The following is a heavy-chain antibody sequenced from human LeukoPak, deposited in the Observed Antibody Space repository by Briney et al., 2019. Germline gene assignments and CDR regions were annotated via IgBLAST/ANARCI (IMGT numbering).Heavy chain of an antibody. V-gene: IGHV1-2*02. CDR2: INPNSGGT. J-gene: IGHJ4*02. D-gene: IGHD3-22*01. CDR1: GYTFTGYY. CDR3: ARGVYDNYFGY. Sequence: ASVKVSCKASGYTFTGYYMHWVRQAPGQGLEWMGWINPNSGGTSYAQKFQGRVTMTRDTSISTAYMELSRLRSDDTAVYYCARGVYDNYFGYWGQGTLVTVSS.